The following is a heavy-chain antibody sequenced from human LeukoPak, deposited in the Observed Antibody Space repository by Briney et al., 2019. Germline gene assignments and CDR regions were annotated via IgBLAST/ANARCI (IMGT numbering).Heavy chain of an antibody. J-gene: IGHJ4*02. D-gene: IGHD6-19*01. V-gene: IGHV3-11*01. CDR2: ISSSGSTI. CDR3: ASDSYSSGWYFDY. CDR1: GFTFSDYY. Sequence: PGRSLRLSCAASGFTFSDYYMSWIRQAPGKGLEWVSYISSSGSTIYYADSVKGRFTISRDNAKNSLYLQMNSLRAEDTAVYYCASDSYSSGWYFDYWGQGTLVTVSS.